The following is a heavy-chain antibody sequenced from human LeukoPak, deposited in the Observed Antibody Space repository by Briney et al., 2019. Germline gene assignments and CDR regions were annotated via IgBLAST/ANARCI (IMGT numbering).Heavy chain of an antibody. D-gene: IGHD6-6*01. CDR1: GGSISSYY. J-gene: IGHJ3*02. Sequence: SETLSLTCTVSGGSISSYYWSWIRQPPGKGLEWIGYIYTSGSTNYNPSLKSRVTISVDTSKNQFSLKLSSVTAADTAVYYCARYGDSSSSVGYAFDIWGQGTMVTVSS. CDR2: IYTSGST. CDR3: ARYGDSSSSVGYAFDI. V-gene: IGHV4-4*09.